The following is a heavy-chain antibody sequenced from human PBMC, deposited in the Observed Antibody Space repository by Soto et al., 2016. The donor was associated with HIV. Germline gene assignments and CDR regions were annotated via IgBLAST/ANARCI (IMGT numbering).Heavy chain of an antibody. J-gene: IGHJ6*03. CDR3: ARERSIYYFDTNDYGPRDMDV. CDR2: IYSSGIT. D-gene: IGHD3-22*01. V-gene: IGHV4-61*02. CDR1: GGSISSGNYY. Sequence: QVQLQESGPGLVKPSQTLSLTCSVTGGSISSGNYYWSWIRQPAGKGLEWIGRIYSSGITNYNPSLKSRVTISGDTSKNEFSLKLTSVTAADTAVYYCARERSIYYFDTNDYGPRDMDVWGKGTTGHRLL.